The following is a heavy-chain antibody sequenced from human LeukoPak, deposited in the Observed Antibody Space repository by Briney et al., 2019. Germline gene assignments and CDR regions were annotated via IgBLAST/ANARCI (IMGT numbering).Heavy chain of an antibody. CDR2: IYYSGST. CDR1: GVSISSSSYY. V-gene: IGHV4-39*07. D-gene: IGHD3-22*01. CDR3: ARDEYYYDSSGYHPQNWFDP. Sequence: SETLSLTCTVSGVSISSSSYYWGWIRQPPGKGLEWIGSIYYSGSTYYNPSLKTRVTISVDTSKNQFSLKLSSVTAADTAVYYCARDEYYYDSSGYHPQNWFDPWGQGTLVTVSS. J-gene: IGHJ5*02.